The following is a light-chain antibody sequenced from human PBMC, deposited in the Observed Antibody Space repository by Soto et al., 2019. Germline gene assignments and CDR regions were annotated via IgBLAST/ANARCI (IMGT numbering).Light chain of an antibody. J-gene: IGKJ1*01. Sequence: DIVMTQSPLSLPVTPGEPASISCRSSQSLLHSNGYNYLDWYLQEPGQSPQLLIYLGSNRASGVPDRLSGSGSGTYFTLKISRVEAEDVGVYFLLQPLQSCTFGQGTKVDI. CDR3: LQPLQSCT. V-gene: IGKV2-28*01. CDR1: QSLLHSNGYNY. CDR2: LGS.